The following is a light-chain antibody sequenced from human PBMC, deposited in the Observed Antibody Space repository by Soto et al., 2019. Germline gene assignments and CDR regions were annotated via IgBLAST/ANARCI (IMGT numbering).Light chain of an antibody. CDR2: GAS. V-gene: IGKV3-15*01. Sequence: EIVMTQSPATLSVSPGERATLSCRASQSITSILVWYQQKPGQAPRLVIYGASTRATGIPARFSGSGSGTEFTLTISSLQSEDFAVYFCQQYSSWPPTFGQGTNLENK. CDR3: QQYSSWPPT. CDR1: QSITSI. J-gene: IGKJ2*01.